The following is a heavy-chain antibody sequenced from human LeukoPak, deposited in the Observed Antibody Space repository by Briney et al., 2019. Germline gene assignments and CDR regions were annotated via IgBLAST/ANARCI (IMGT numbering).Heavy chain of an antibody. Sequence: GGSLRLSCAASGFTFSHYLMHWVRQAPGKGLVWVSRINSDESNTNSFADSVKGRFIISRDNAKNTLYLQMNSLRAEDTAVYFCGRGGNGIDIWGQGTTVIVSS. J-gene: IGHJ3*02. D-gene: IGHD2-8*01. V-gene: IGHV3-74*01. CDR1: GFTFSHYL. CDR2: INSDESNT. CDR3: GRGGNGIDI.